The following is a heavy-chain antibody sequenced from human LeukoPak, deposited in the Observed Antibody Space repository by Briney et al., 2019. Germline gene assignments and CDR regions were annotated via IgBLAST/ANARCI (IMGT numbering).Heavy chain of an antibody. CDR2: ISNSGGST. Sequence: PGGSLRLSCADSGFTFSSYAMSWVRQAPGKGLEWVSAISNSGGSTYYADSVKGRFTISRDNSKNTLNLQMNSLRAEDTAVYYCAKDSCSSTSCYRGVDYWGQGTLVTSPQ. CDR3: AKDSCSSTSCYRGVDY. CDR1: GFTFSSYA. V-gene: IGHV3-23*01. J-gene: IGHJ4*02. D-gene: IGHD2-2*01.